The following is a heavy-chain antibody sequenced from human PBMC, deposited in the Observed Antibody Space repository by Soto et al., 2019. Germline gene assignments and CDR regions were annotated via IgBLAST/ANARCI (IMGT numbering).Heavy chain of an antibody. CDR2: ISAYNGNT. CDR1: GYTFTSYG. Sequence: QVQLVQSGAEVKNPGASVKVSCKASGYTFTSYGISWVRQAPGQGLEWMGWISAYNGNTNYAQKLQGRVTMTTDTSTSRDYMELRRLRSGDTAVYYCARDYLDCSSTSCYGRAYSSSSPGYWGQGTLVTFSS. CDR3: ARDYLDCSSTSCYGRAYSSSSPGY. J-gene: IGHJ4*02. D-gene: IGHD2-2*01. V-gene: IGHV1-18*01.